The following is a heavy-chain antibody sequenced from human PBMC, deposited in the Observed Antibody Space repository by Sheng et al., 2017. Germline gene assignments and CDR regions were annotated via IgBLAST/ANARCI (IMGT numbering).Heavy chain of an antibody. CDR1: GGSISSGSYY. Sequence: QVQLQESGPGLVKPSQTLSLTCTVSGGSISSGSYYWSWIRQPAGKGLEWIGRIYTSGSTNYNPSLKSRVTISVDTSKNQFSLKLSSVTAADTAVYYCARFGKDYYDSSGYVDYWGQGTLVTVSS. CDR3: ARFGKDYYDSSGYVDY. CDR2: IYTSGST. D-gene: IGHD3-22*01. J-gene: IGHJ4*02. V-gene: IGHV4-61*02.